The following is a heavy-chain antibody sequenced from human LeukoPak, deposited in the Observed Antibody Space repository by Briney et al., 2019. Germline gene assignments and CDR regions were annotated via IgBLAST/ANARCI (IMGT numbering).Heavy chain of an antibody. Sequence: GGSLRLSCAASGFTFSSYEMNWVRQAPGKGLEWVSYISSSGSTIYYAESVKDRFTNSRDNPKNSLYLQMNSLRAEDTAVYYCAELGITMIGGVWGKGTTVTISS. CDR1: GFTFSSYE. CDR2: ISSSGSTI. CDR3: AELGITMIGGV. V-gene: IGHV3-48*03. J-gene: IGHJ6*04. D-gene: IGHD3-10*02.